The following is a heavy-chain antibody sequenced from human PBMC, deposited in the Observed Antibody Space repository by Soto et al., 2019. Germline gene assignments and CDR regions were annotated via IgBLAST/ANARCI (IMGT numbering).Heavy chain of an antibody. Sequence: GGSLRLSCAASGFTFSSYAMHWVRQAPGKGLEWVAVISYDGSNKYYADSVKGRFTISRDNSKNTLYLQMNSLRAEDTAVYYCARDYGGGSCYSYCAFDIWGQGTMVTVSS. CDR2: ISYDGSNK. CDR3: ARDYGGGSCYSYCAFDI. V-gene: IGHV3-30-3*01. J-gene: IGHJ3*02. D-gene: IGHD2-15*01. CDR1: GFTFSSYA.